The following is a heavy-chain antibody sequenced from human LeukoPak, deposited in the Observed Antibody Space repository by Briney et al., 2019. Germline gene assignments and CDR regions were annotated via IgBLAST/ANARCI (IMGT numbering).Heavy chain of an antibody. D-gene: IGHD5-18*01. CDR1: GFTFSNAW. CDR3: TTGSVDTAMVTSPYYYYYMDV. J-gene: IGHJ6*03. Sequence: PGGSLRLSGAASGFTFSNAWMSWPRQAQGKGLEWVGRIKRKTYGGTTDYAAPVKGRFTISRDDSKHTLYLQMNSLKTEDTAVYYCTTGSVDTAMVTSPYYYYYMDVWGKGTTVTVSS. V-gene: IGHV3-15*01. CDR2: IKRKTYGGTT.